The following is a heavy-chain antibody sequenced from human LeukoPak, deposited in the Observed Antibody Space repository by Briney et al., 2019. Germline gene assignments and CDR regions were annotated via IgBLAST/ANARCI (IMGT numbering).Heavy chain of an antibody. CDR2: INPNSGGT. CDR3: ARDLMGRHYLRT. V-gene: IGHV1-2*02. D-gene: IGHD1-26*01. J-gene: IGHJ4*02. Sequence: GASVKVSCRASGYTFTGYYMHWVRQAPGQGLEWMGWINPNSGGTNYAQKFQGRVTMTRDTSISTAYMELSRLRSDDTAVYYCARDLMGRHYLRTWGQGTLVTVSS. CDR1: GYTFTGYY.